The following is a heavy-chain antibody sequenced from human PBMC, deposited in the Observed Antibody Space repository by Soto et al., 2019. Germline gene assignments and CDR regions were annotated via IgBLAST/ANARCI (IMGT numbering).Heavy chain of an antibody. CDR1: GGSTSSGSYY. Sequence: QVQLQESGPGLVKPSQTLSLTCTVSGGSTSSGSYYWSWIRQHPGKGLEWIGYIYYTGGTYQNPSLKSRATLSLDTSENQFSLKLSSVTAADTAIYYCAGDFRGYGRFDYWGQGTLVAVSS. J-gene: IGHJ4*02. CDR3: AGDFRGYGRFDY. CDR2: IYYTGGT. D-gene: IGHD5-12*01. V-gene: IGHV4-31*03.